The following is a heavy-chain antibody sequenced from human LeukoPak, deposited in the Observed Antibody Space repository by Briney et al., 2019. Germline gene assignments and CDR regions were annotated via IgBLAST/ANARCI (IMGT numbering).Heavy chain of an antibody. D-gene: IGHD5-18*01. CDR1: GGSISSGGYY. Sequence: PSETLSLTCTVSGGSISSGGYYWSWIRQPPGRGLEWIGYIYYSGSTNSNASLKSRVTIFVDPSKNQFSLRLSSVTAADTAVYYCARHRAYSYSSPFDIWGQGTMVTVSS. V-gene: IGHV4-61*08. CDR3: ARHRAYSYSSPFDI. J-gene: IGHJ3*02. CDR2: IYYSGST.